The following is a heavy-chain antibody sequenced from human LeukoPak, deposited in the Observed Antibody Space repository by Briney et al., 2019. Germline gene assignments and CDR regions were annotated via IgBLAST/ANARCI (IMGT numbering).Heavy chain of an antibody. D-gene: IGHD3-16*02. CDR1: GFTFSSYS. J-gene: IGHJ4*02. CDR2: ISSSSSYI. V-gene: IGHV3-21*01. Sequence: GSLRLSCAASGFTFSSYSMNWVRQAPGKGLEWVSSISSSSSYIYYADSVKGRFTISRDNAKNSLYLQMNSLRAEDTAVYYCARVTIGLSAALSYWGQGTLVTVSS. CDR3: ARVTIGLSAALSY.